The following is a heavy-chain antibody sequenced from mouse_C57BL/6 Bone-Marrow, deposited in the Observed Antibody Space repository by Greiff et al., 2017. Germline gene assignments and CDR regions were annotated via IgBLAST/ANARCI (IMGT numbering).Heavy chain of an antibody. J-gene: IGHJ1*03. CDR1: GYTFTSYW. V-gene: IGHV1-64*01. CDR3: ARDGGYYVWDFDV. Sequence: QVQLQQPGADLVKPGASVKLSCKASGYTFTSYWMPWVKQRPGQGLEWIGMINPNGGSTNNNEKLKSKATLTVDKSSSTAYMQLRSLTSEDSAVYYCARDGGYYVWDFDVWGTGTTVTVSS. CDR2: INPNGGST. D-gene: IGHD2-3*01.